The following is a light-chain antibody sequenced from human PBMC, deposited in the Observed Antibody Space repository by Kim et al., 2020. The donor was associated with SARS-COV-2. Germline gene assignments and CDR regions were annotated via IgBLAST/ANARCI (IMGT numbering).Light chain of an antibody. Sequence: SSELTQDPAVSVALGQTVRITCQGDSLRSYYASWYQQKPGQAPVLVIYGKNNRPSGIPDRFSGSSSGNTASLTITGPQADDEADYCCNSRNGGPNHWVFGGGTKLTVL. V-gene: IGLV3-19*01. J-gene: IGLJ3*02. CDR1: SLRSYY. CDR2: GKN. CDR3: NSRNGGPNHWV.